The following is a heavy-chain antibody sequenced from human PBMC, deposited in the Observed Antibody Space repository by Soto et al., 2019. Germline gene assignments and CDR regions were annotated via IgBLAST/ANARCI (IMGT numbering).Heavy chain of an antibody. D-gene: IGHD3-22*01. CDR3: ARDLHPLYYYDSSGYYYFDY. CDR1: GYTFTSYG. V-gene: IGHV1-18*01. Sequence: GASVKVSCKASGYTFTSYGISWVRQAPGQGLEWMGWISAYNGNTNYAQKLQGRVTMTTDTSTSTAYMELRSLRSDDTAVYYCARDLHPLYYYDSSGYYYFDYSGQGTLVTVSS. CDR2: ISAYNGNT. J-gene: IGHJ4*02.